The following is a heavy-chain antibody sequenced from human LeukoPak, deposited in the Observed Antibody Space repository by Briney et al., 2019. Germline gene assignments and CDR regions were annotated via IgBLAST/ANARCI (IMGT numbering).Heavy chain of an antibody. CDR1: GGTFISYA. D-gene: IGHD6-13*01. J-gene: IGHJ4*02. V-gene: IGHV1-69*05. CDR3: ARSPGIAAAELD. Sequence: GASVKVSCKASGGTFISYAISWVRQAPGQGLEWMGRIIPIFGTANYAQKFQGRVTLTTDESTSTAYMELSSLRSEDTAVYYCARSPGIAAAELDWGQGTLVTVSS. CDR2: IIPIFGTA.